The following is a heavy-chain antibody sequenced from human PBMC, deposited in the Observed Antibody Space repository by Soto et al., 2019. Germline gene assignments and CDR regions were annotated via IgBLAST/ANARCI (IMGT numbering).Heavy chain of an antibody. Sequence: GGSLRLSCAASGFTFGSYVMSWVRQAPGKGLEWVSAISGGGGTIYYADSVKGRFTISRDNSKNTLYVQLSSLRAKDTAMYYCARSREVIAASGSFDYWGRGTLVTVSS. J-gene: IGHJ4*02. V-gene: IGHV3-23*01. CDR2: ISGGGGTI. CDR3: ARSREVIAASGSFDY. D-gene: IGHD6-13*01. CDR1: GFTFGSYV.